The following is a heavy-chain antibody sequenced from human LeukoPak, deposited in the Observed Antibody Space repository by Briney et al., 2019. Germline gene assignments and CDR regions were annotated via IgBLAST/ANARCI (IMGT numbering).Heavy chain of an antibody. CDR3: TRDRLSKWFDP. D-gene: IGHD2-21*01. Sequence: ASVKVSCKASGLTFTGVNFIHWVRQAPGQGPEWMGWINTNSGVTDYARKFQGRVTMTRDTSISTAYMELYRVTPDDMAMYYCTRDRLSKWFDPWGQGTLVTVSS. CDR2: INTNSGVT. CDR1: GLTFTGVNF. V-gene: IGHV1-2*02. J-gene: IGHJ5*02.